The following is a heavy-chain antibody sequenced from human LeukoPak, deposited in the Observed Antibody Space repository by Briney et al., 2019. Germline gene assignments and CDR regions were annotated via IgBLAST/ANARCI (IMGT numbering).Heavy chain of an antibody. V-gene: IGHV1-2*06. J-gene: IGHJ4*02. CDR1: GGTFISYA. Sequence: ASVKVSCKASGGTFISYAISWVRQAPGQGLEWMGRINPNSGGTNYAQKFQGRVTMTRDTSISTAYMELSRLRSDDTAVYYCARVTHYYDSSGYPIRYFDYWGQGTLVTVSS. CDR3: ARVTHYYDSSGYPIRYFDY. CDR2: INPNSGGT. D-gene: IGHD3-22*01.